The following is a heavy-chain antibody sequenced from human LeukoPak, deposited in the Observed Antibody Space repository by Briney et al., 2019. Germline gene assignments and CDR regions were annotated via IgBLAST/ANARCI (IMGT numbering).Heavy chain of an antibody. Sequence: ASVKVSCKASGYTFTGYYMHWVRQAPGQGLEWMGRINPNSGGTNYAQKFQGRVTMTRDTSISTAYMELSRLRSDDTAVYYCARLAGGGSYLGEDCWGQGTLVTVSS. CDR2: INPNSGGT. D-gene: IGHD1-26*01. J-gene: IGHJ4*02. V-gene: IGHV1-2*06. CDR3: ARLAGGGSYLGEDC. CDR1: GYTFTGYY.